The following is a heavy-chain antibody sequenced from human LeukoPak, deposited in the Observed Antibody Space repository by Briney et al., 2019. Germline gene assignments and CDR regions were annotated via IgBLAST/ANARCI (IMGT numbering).Heavy chain of an antibody. CDR2: IYYSGST. Sequence: PSGTLSLTCTVSGGSISSSSYYWGWIRQPPGKGLEWIGSIYYSGSTYYNPSLKSRVTISVDTSKNQFSLKLSSVTAADTAVYYCASQWDYCSGGSCYGNWFDPWGQGTLVTVSS. D-gene: IGHD2-15*01. CDR3: ASQWDYCSGGSCYGNWFDP. J-gene: IGHJ5*02. CDR1: GGSISSSSYY. V-gene: IGHV4-39*01.